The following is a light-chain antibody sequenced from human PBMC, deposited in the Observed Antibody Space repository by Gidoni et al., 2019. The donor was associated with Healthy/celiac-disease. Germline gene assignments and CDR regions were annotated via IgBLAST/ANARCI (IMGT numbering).Light chain of an antibody. CDR1: QSVSSSY. J-gene: IGKJ2*01. CDR2: GAS. V-gene: IGKV3-20*01. Sequence: ELVLTQSPGTLSLSPGERATLSCRASQSVSSSYVAWYKQKPGQAPRLLIYGASSRATGIPDRFSGSGSGTDFTLTISRLEPEDFAVYYCQQYGSSPMYTFGQGTKLEIK. CDR3: QQYGSSPMYT.